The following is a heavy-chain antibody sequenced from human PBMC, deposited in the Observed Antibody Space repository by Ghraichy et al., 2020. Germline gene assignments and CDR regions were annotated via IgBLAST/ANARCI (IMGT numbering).Heavy chain of an antibody. Sequence: LSLTCAASGFTFDDYAMHWVRQAPGKCLEWVSGISWNSGSIGYADSVKGRFTISRDNAKNSLYLQMNSLRAEDTALYYCAKDPRVRGYSYGLFDYWGQGTLVTVSS. V-gene: IGHV3-9*01. CDR1: GFTFDDYA. D-gene: IGHD5-18*01. CDR2: ISWNSGSI. J-gene: IGHJ4*02. CDR3: AKDPRVRGYSYGLFDY.